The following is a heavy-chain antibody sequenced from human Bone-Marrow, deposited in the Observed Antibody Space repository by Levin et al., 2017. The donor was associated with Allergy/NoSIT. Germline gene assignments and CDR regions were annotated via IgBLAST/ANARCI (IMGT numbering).Heavy chain of an antibody. Sequence: SGPTLVKPTQTLTLTCTFSGFSLNPRGVCVNWIRQPPGKALEWLELINWDDDKYYSSSVKTRLPISKETSKNKVVLTMTNLDPLDPATYYCARMIPRGVGATNALDYWGQGTLVAVSS. CDR1: GFSLNPRGVC. CDR2: INWDDDK. D-gene: IGHD1-26*01. J-gene: IGHJ4*02. V-gene: IGHV2-70*01. CDR3: ARMIPRGVGATNALDY.